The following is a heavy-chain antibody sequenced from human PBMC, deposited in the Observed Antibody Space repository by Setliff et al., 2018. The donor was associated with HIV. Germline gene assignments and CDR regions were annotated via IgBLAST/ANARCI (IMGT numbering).Heavy chain of an antibody. D-gene: IGHD2-15*01. CDR1: GFSLTTIGVG. CDR3: AHRPDQSGNAWLDP. V-gene: IGHV2-5*02. Sequence: SGPTLVNPTQTLTLTCTFSGFSLTTIGVGVGWIRPPPGKALEWLALIYWDDDKRYNPSLRSRLTIIKDTSKNQVVLIMTNVDPVDTATYYCAHRPDQSGNAWLDPWGQGTLVTVSS. J-gene: IGHJ5*02. CDR2: IYWDDDK.